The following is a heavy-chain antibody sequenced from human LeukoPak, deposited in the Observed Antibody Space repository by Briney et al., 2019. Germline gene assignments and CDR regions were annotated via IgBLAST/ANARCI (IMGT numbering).Heavy chain of an antibody. D-gene: IGHD2-2*02. CDR1: GYTFTSYD. V-gene: IGHV1-8*01. J-gene: IGHJ5*02. CDR2: MNPNSGNT. Sequence: GASVKVSYKASGYTFTSYDINWVRQATGQGLEWMGWMNPNSGNTGYAQKFQGRVTMTRNTSISTAYMELSSLRSEDTAVYYCAGVQLLYRARLDWFDPWGQGTLVTVSS. CDR3: AGVQLLYRARLDWFDP.